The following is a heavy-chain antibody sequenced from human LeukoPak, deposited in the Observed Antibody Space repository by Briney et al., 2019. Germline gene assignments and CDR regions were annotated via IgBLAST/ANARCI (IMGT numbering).Heavy chain of an antibody. CDR2: IYYSGST. CDR3: ARDSLGYCSGGSCRLDAFDI. D-gene: IGHD2-15*01. Sequence: PSETLSLTCTVSGGSISSYYWSWIRQPPGKGLEWIGYIYYSGSTNYNPSLKSRVTISVDTSKNQFSLKLSSVTAADTAVYYCARDSLGYCSGGSCRLDAFDIWGQGTMVTVSS. J-gene: IGHJ3*02. V-gene: IGHV4-59*01. CDR1: GGSISSYY.